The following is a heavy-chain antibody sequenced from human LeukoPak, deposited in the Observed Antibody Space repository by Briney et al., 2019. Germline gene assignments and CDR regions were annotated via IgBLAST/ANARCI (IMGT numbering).Heavy chain of an antibody. J-gene: IGHJ4*02. D-gene: IGHD3-3*01. CDR2: ISGSGGST. Sequence: GGSLRLSCAASGFTFGDYAMSWVRQAPGKGLEWVSAISGSGGSTYYADSVKGRFTISRDNSKNTLYLQMNSLRAEDTAVYYCATSMDFYVFDYWGQGTLVTVSS. CDR3: ATSMDFYVFDY. V-gene: IGHV3-23*01. CDR1: GFTFGDYA.